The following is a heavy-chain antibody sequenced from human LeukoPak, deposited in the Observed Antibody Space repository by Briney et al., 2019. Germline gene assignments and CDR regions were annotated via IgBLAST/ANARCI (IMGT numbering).Heavy chain of an antibody. CDR1: GGSISSRSYY. V-gene: IGHV4-39*01. CDR3: ATTTAAAGAEAFDI. CDR2: IYYSGST. D-gene: IGHD6-13*01. J-gene: IGHJ3*02. Sequence: PSETLSLTCSVSGGSISSRSYYWGWIRQPPGKGLEWIGSIYYSGSTYYNPSLKSRVTVSVDTSKNQFSLKLTSVGAADTAVYYCATTTAAAGAEAFDIWGQGTTVTVSS.